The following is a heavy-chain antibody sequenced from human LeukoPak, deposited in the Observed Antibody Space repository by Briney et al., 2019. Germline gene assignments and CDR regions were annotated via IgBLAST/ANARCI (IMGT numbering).Heavy chain of an antibody. V-gene: IGHV1-46*01. CDR3: AREINRINTVRGGEDI. Sequence: ASVKVSCKASGYTLTSYYMHWVGQAPGQGLEWMGIINPSGGTTRYAEKFQGRATMTRDKSTSTVYMELSSLRSEDTAVYYCAREINRINTVRGGEDIWGQGTMVTVSS. CDR1: GYTLTSYY. D-gene: IGHD3-10*01. CDR2: INPSGGTT. J-gene: IGHJ3*02.